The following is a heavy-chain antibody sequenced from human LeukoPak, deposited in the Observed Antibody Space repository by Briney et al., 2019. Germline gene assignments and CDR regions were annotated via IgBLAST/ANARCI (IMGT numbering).Heavy chain of an antibody. V-gene: IGHV3-23*01. Sequence: GGSLRLSCAASGFTLSSYAMSWVRQAPGKGLEWVSAISGSGGSTYYADSVKGWFTISRDNSKNTLYLQMNSLRAEDTAVYFCAKNYDSSGYYPDYWGQGTLVTVSS. D-gene: IGHD3-22*01. CDR2: ISGSGGST. J-gene: IGHJ4*02. CDR3: AKNYDSSGYYPDY. CDR1: GFTLSSYA.